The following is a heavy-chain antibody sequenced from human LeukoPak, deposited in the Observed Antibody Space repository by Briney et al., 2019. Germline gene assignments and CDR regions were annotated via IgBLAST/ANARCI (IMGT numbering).Heavy chain of an antibody. V-gene: IGHV4-39*07. CDR2: IYYSGST. CDR3: ARDGQWLLYPTFDY. Sequence: SETLSLTCTVSGGSISSSSYYWGWIRQPPGKGLEWIGSIYYSGSTYYNPSLKGRVTISVDTSKNQFSLKLSSVTAADTAVYYCARDGQWLLYPTFDYWGQGTLVTVSS. J-gene: IGHJ4*02. D-gene: IGHD3-3*01. CDR1: GGSISSSSYY.